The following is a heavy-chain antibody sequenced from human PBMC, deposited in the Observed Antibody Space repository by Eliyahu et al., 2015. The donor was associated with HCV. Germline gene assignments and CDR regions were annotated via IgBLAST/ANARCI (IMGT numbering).Heavy chain of an antibody. D-gene: IGHD3/OR15-3a*01. CDR2: INHVGST. CDR3: ARVDFTSMTRRRGYYGMDV. Sequence: QVQLQQWGAGLLKPSETLSLTCTVYGGSFSDYXWSWIRQPPGKGLEWIGEINHVGSTNFNPSLKSRVTISVDTSKNQFSLKLNSVTAADTAVYYCARVDFTSMTRRRGYYGMDVWGQGTTVTVSS. CDR1: GGSFSDYX. V-gene: IGHV4-34*01. J-gene: IGHJ6*02.